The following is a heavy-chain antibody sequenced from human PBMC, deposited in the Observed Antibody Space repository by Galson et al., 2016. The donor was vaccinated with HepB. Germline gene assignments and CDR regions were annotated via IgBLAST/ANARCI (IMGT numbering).Heavy chain of an antibody. V-gene: IGHV4-4*02. D-gene: IGHD5-24*01. CDR3: ARDPSGNGYNYDY. CDR2: IYHSGSP. CDR1: GGSVSSSNW. J-gene: IGHJ4*02. Sequence: SETLSLTCAVSGGSVSSSNWWSWVRQPPGKGLEWIGEIYHSGSPHYNPSLKSRVTISLDNSKNQFSLRLSSVTAADTAVYYCARDPSGNGYNYDYWGQGTLVTGSS.